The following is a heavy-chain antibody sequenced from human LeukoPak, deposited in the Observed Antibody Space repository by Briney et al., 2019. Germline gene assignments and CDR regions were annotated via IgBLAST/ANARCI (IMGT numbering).Heavy chain of an antibody. CDR2: ISSNGGST. CDR3: TREAQMGTVTLRYFDY. V-gene: IGHV3-64*01. CDR1: GFTFSSYA. Sequence: SGGSLRLSCAASGFTFSSYAMHWVRQAPGKGLEYVSAISSNGGSTYYANSVKGRFTISRDNSKNTLYLQMGSLRAEDMAVYYCTREAQMGTVTLRYFDYWGQGTLVTVSS. J-gene: IGHJ4*02. D-gene: IGHD4-11*01.